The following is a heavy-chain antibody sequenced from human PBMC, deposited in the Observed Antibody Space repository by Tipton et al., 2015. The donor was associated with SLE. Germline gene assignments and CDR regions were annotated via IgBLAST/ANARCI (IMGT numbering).Heavy chain of an antibody. V-gene: IGHV3-48*03. D-gene: IGHD2/OR15-2a*01. J-gene: IGHJ4*02. CDR2: ISSSGSSV. Sequence: SLRLSCAASGFTFSNYDMSWVRQAPGMGLQCVSYISSSGSSVYYADSVKGRFTVSRDNAKNSLYLQMSSLRAEDTAAYYCARAAYEYFDYWGQGTLVTVSS. CDR3: ARAAYEYFDY. CDR1: GFTFSNYD.